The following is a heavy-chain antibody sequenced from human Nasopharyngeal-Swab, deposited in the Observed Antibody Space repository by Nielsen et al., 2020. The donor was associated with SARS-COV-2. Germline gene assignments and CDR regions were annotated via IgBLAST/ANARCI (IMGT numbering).Heavy chain of an antibody. Sequence: GESLKISCAASGFTFSSYEMNWVRQAPGKGLEWVSYISSSGSTIYYADSVKGRFTISRDNAKNSLYLQMNSLRAEDTAAYYCARESSIVLMVYVHHYGMDVWGQGTTVTVSS. CDR1: GFTFSSYE. CDR2: ISSSGSTI. CDR3: ARESSIVLMVYVHHYGMDV. V-gene: IGHV3-48*03. D-gene: IGHD2-8*01. J-gene: IGHJ6*02.